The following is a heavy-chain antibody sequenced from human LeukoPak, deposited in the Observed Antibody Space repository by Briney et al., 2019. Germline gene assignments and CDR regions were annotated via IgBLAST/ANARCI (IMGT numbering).Heavy chain of an antibody. CDR1: GYSFTSYW. V-gene: IGHV5-51*01. J-gene: IGHJ6*02. D-gene: IGHD6-13*01. CDR3: ARHQAAGREFYYYYGMDV. Sequence: GASLQTSCKGSGYSFTSYWIGWVRPMPGKGLEWMGIIYPGDSDTRYSPSFQGQVTISADKSISTAYLQWSSLKASDTAMYYCARHQAAGREFYYYYGMDVWGQGTTVTVSS. CDR2: IYPGDSDT.